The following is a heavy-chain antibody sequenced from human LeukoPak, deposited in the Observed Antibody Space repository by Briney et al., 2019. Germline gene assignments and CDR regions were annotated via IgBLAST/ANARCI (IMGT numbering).Heavy chain of an antibody. CDR1: GYTLTELS. Sequence: ASVKVSCKVSGYTLTELSMHWVRQAPGKGLEWMGGFDPEDGETIYAQKFQGRVTMTEDTSTDTAYMELSSLRSEDTAVYYCATGNPGYCSSTSCKSDAFDIWGQGTMVTVSS. V-gene: IGHV1-24*01. J-gene: IGHJ3*02. D-gene: IGHD2-2*01. CDR3: ATGNPGYCSSTSCKSDAFDI. CDR2: FDPEDGET.